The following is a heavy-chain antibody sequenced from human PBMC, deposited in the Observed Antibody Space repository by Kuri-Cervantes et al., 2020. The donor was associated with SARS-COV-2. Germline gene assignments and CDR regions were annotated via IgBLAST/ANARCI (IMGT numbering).Heavy chain of an antibody. V-gene: IGHV3-48*03. CDR2: ISSSGSTI. J-gene: IGHJ3*02. CDR1: GFTFSSYE. Sequence: LKISLASVGFTFSSYEMNWVRQAPGKGLEWVSYISSSGSTIYYADTVKGRFTISRDNAKNSLYLQMNSLRAEDTAVYYCARDEVRGVIMGAFDIWGQGTMVTVSS. D-gene: IGHD3-10*01. CDR3: ARDEVRGVIMGAFDI.